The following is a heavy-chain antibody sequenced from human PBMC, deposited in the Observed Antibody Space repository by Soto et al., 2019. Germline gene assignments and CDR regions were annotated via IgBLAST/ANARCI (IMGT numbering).Heavy chain of an antibody. CDR2: IIPIFGTA. CDR3: ARGGLKTGIVGATHLVY. V-gene: IGHV1-69*01. Sequence: QVQLVQSGAEVKKPGSSVKVSCKASGGTFSSYAISWVRQAPGQGLEWMGGIIPIFGTANYAQKFQGRVTITADESTSTAYMELSSLRSEDTAVHYCARGGLKTGIVGATHLVYWGQGTLVTVSS. D-gene: IGHD1-26*01. J-gene: IGHJ4*02. CDR1: GGTFSSYA.